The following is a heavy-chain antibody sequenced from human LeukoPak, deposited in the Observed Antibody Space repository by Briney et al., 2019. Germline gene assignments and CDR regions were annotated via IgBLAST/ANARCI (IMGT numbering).Heavy chain of an antibody. D-gene: IGHD6-13*01. CDR3: ARAIAAAAIDAFDI. Sequence: GGSLRLSCAASGFTFSSYAMHGVRQAPGKGLEWVAVISYDGSNKYSADSVKGRFTISRDNSKNTLYLQMNSLRAEDTAVYYCARAIAAAAIDAFDIWGQGTMVTVSS. CDR1: GFTFSSYA. CDR2: ISYDGSNK. V-gene: IGHV3-30-3*01. J-gene: IGHJ3*02.